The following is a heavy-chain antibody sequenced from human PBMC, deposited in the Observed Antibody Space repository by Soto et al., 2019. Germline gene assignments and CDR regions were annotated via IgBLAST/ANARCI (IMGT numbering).Heavy chain of an antibody. D-gene: IGHD3-16*01. J-gene: IGHJ4*02. CDR2: INPDTGGT. Sequence: QVHLVQSGAEVQKSGASVRVSCKASGYTFSDYYIHWVRQAPGQGLEWMGWINPDTGGTDYKQKFQGWVTMTRDTSISTASVELSGLKSDDTAVYYCARSGGRDVSSWYRGGYGYWGPGTLVTVSS. V-gene: IGHV1-2*04. CDR1: GYTFSDYY. CDR3: ARSGGRDVSSWYRGGYGY.